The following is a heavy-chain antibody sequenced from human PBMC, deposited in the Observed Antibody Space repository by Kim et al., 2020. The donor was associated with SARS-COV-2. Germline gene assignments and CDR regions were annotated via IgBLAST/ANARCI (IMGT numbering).Heavy chain of an antibody. V-gene: IGHV4-4*02. CDR2: IFLSGTT. J-gene: IGHJ3*02. CDR3: ARHLTGYDAFEI. D-gene: IGHD3-22*01. CDR1: GGSVTSYHW. Sequence: SETLSLTCTVSGGSVTSYHWWTWVRQPPGKGLEWIGEIFLSGTTNYNPSLKSRVMMSMDKSENQFSLNLNSVTAADTAVYYCARHLTGYDAFEIWGQGTMVTVSS.